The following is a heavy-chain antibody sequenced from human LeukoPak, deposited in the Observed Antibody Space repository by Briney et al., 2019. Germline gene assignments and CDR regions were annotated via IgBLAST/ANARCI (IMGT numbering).Heavy chain of an antibody. J-gene: IGHJ3*02. D-gene: IGHD6-19*01. CDR1: GXTFXSYA. CDR2: ISYDGSNK. CDR3: ARDFGPPREQWPDAFDI. Sequence: LRLSXXXSGXTFXSYAMHWVRQAPGKGLEWVAVISYDGSNKYYADSVKGRFTISRDNSKNTLYLQMNSLRAEDTAVYYCARDFGPPREQWPDAFDIWSQGTMVTVSS. V-gene: IGHV3-30-3*01.